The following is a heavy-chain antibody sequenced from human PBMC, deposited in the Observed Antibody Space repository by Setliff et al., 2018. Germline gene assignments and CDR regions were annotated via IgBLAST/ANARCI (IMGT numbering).Heavy chain of an antibody. CDR3: ARGPDLTAVGNEYFYGLDV. Sequence: ASVKVSCKASGYTFAHSGVTWVRQAPGQGLEWMGWISAYNGNTYYAQIFQGRVTMTTDTSTDTAYMELRSLKSDDTAVYFCARGPDLTAVGNEYFYGLDVWGRGATVTVSS. CDR1: GYTFAHSG. CDR2: ISAYNGNT. V-gene: IGHV1-18*01. J-gene: IGHJ6*02. D-gene: IGHD6-19*01.